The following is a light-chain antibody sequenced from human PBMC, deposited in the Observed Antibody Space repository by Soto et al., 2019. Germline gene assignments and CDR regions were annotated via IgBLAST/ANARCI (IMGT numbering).Light chain of an antibody. Sequence: IKLTQSPSFLSPYIKKSVTITCRASQVISTSLAWYQVKPGKAPKLLIYAASTLESGVPSRFSATVSGTEFSLTITSLQPEDFTTYYCQQLFDSPITFGQGTRLAIK. J-gene: IGKJ5*01. CDR3: QQLFDSPIT. CDR1: QVISTS. CDR2: AAS. V-gene: IGKV1-9*01.